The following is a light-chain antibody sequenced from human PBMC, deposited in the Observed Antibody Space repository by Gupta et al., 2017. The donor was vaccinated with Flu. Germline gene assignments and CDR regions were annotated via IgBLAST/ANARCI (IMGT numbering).Light chain of an antibody. CDR2: SNR. CDR1: TGAITSDYY. J-gene: IGLJ3*02. CDR3: LLYYGGNQGV. V-gene: IGLV7-43*01. Sequence: TDTRTSASSTGAITSDYYPIWYQQKPGHAPRALIHSNRSNHSGPPARFSGSILGAKAALTLSGVQPEDEADYYCLLYYGGNQGVFGGGTRLTVL.